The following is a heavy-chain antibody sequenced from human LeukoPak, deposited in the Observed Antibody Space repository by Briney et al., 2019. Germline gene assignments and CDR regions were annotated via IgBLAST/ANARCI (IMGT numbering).Heavy chain of an antibody. Sequence: PSETLSLTCAVSGGSVGSDSYYWSWIRQPAGKGLEWIGRIQNNGRTNKKPSFWSRVTISVDTSKTQFSLNMTSVTAADTAVYYCARGTAMVRGVNAFYYHMDVWGKGTTVTVSS. CDR3: ARGTAMVRGVNAFYYHMDV. CDR2: IQNNGRT. CDR1: GGSVGSDSYY. J-gene: IGHJ6*03. V-gene: IGHV4-61*02. D-gene: IGHD3-10*01.